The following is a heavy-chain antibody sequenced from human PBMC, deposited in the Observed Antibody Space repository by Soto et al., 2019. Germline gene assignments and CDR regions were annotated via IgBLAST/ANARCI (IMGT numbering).Heavy chain of an antibody. J-gene: IGHJ4*02. D-gene: IGHD6-19*01. V-gene: IGHV1-69*04. CDR1: GGTFSSYT. Sequence: ASVKVSCKASGGTFSSYTISWVRQAPGQGLEWMGRIIPILGIANYAQKFQGRVTITADKSTSTAYMELSSLRSEDTAVYYCAREAYSSGWHFDYWGQGTLVTVSS. CDR3: AREAYSSGWHFDY. CDR2: IIPILGIA.